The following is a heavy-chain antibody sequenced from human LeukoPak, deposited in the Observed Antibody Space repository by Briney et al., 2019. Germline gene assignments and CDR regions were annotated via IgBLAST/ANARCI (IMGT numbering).Heavy chain of an antibody. V-gene: IGHV4-34*01. D-gene: IGHD5/OR15-5a*01. CDR1: GGSFSGYY. Sequence: NSSETLSLTCAVYGGSFSGYYWSWIRQPPGKGLEWIGEINHSGSTYYNPSLKSRVTISVDTSKNQFSLKLSSVTAADTAVYYCARAFGLRGWFDPWGQGTLVTVSS. CDR2: INHSGST. J-gene: IGHJ5*02. CDR3: ARAFGLRGWFDP.